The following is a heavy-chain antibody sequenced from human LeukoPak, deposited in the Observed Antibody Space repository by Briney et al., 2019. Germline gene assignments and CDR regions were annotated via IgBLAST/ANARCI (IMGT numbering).Heavy chain of an antibody. D-gene: IGHD3-10*01. CDR1: GFTFSSYA. CDR3: SSPRVVRGIIPMDV. V-gene: IGHV3-48*04. J-gene: IGHJ6*03. Sequence: GGSLRLSCAASGFTFSSYAMHWVRQAPGKGLEWVSYISSSGTTIYYADSVKGRFTVSRDNAKNSLYLQINSLRAEDTAVYYCSSPRVVRGIIPMDVWGKGTTVTVSS. CDR2: ISSSGTTI.